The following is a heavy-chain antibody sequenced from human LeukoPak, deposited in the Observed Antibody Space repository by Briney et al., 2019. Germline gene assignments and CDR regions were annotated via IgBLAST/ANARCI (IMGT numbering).Heavy chain of an antibody. Sequence: ASVKVSCKASGYTFTGYYMHWVRQAPGQGLEWMGWINPNSGGTNYAQKFQGRVTMTRDTSISTAYMELSRLRSDDTAVYYCARVPVYGSDPFDIWGQGTMVTVSS. CDR3: ARVPVYGSDPFDI. D-gene: IGHD5/OR15-5a*01. CDR2: INPNSGGT. V-gene: IGHV1-2*02. CDR1: GYTFTGYY. J-gene: IGHJ3*02.